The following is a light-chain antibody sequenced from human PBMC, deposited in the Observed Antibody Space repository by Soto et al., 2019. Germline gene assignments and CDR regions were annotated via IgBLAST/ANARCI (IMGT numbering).Light chain of an antibody. J-gene: IGLJ2*01. CDR2: AVT. CDR1: SSDVGGYNY. Sequence: QSALTQPASVSGSPGQSITISCTGTSSDVGGYNYVSWYQQHPGKAPKLMIYAVTNRPSGVSIRFSGSKSGNTASLTISGLQAEDEADYYCCSYTSSSTVVFGGGTKLTVL. CDR3: CSYTSSSTVV. V-gene: IGLV2-14*01.